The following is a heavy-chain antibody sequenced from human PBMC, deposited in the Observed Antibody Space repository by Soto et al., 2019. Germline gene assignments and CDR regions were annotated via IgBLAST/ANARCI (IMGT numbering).Heavy chain of an antibody. J-gene: IGHJ5*02. D-gene: IGHD1-26*01. CDR2: IYYSGST. Sequence: ASETLSLTCTVSGGSISSYYWSWIRQPPGKGLEYIGYIYYSGSTNYNPSLKSRVTISVDTSKKQFSLKLSSVTAADTAVYYCARSLYSGSYTNWFDPWGQGTLVTVSS. V-gene: IGHV4-59*01. CDR1: GGSISSYY. CDR3: ARSLYSGSYTNWFDP.